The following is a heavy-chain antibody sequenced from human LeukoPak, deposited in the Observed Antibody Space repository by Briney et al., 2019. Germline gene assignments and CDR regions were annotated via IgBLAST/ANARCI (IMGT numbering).Heavy chain of an antibody. D-gene: IGHD3-3*01. J-gene: IGHJ4*02. Sequence: ASVKVSCKVSGSTFTSYDINWVRQATGQGLEWMGWINPNSGNTGYAQKFQGRVTMTRNTSISTAYMELSSLRSEDAAVYYCARMANYDPIDYWGQGTLVTVSS. CDR1: GSTFTSYD. CDR3: ARMANYDPIDY. CDR2: INPNSGNT. V-gene: IGHV1-8*01.